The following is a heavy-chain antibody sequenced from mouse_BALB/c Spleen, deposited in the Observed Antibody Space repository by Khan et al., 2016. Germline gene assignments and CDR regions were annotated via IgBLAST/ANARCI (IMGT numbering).Heavy chain of an antibody. Sequence: VQLQESGPGLVAPSQSLSITCTVSGFSIIAYGVNWVRQPPGKGLEWLGMIWGDGSTDYNSALKSRLNITKDNSKSQVFLKMNSLQTDDTARYYCARDGWGDYAMDYWGQGTSVTVSA. CDR3: ARDGWGDYAMDY. J-gene: IGHJ4*01. CDR2: IWGDGST. D-gene: IGHD2-2*01. V-gene: IGHV2-6-7*01. CDR1: GFSIIAYG.